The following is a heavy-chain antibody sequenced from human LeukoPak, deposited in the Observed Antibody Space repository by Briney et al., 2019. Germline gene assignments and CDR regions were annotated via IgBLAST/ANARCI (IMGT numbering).Heavy chain of an antibody. J-gene: IGHJ4*02. D-gene: IGHD5-12*01. CDR2: INPNSGGT. CDR1: GYTFTGYY. CDR3: ARERGYSGYDWDY. Sequence: GASVKVSCKASGYTFTGYYMHWVRQAPGQGLEWMGWINPNSGGTNYAQKFQGRVTMTRDTSISTAYMELSRLRSDDTAVYYCARERGYSGYDWDYWGQGTLVTVSS. V-gene: IGHV1-2*02.